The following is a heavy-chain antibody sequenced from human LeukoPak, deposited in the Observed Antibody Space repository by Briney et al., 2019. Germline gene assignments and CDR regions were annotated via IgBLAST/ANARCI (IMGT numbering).Heavy chain of an antibody. J-gene: IGHJ3*02. D-gene: IGHD3-22*01. CDR1: GFTFEDYA. CDR3: AKPSSGYLIASGAFDI. V-gene: IGHV3-9*01. Sequence: GGSLRLSCAASGFTFEDYAMHWVRQAPGKGLEWVSGITWNSGSTAYADSVQGRFTISRDNAKNSLYLQMNSLRPEDTALYYCAKPSSGYLIASGAFDIWGQGTMVTVSS. CDR2: ITWNSGST.